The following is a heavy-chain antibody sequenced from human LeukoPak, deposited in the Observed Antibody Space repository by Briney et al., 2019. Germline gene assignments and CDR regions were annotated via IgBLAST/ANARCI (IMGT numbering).Heavy chain of an antibody. CDR1: GFTVSSNS. V-gene: IGHV3-53*01. J-gene: IGHJ4*02. CDR3: ARRAGAYTHPYDY. CDR2: IYSAANT. D-gene: IGHD3-16*01. Sequence: GGSLRLSCTVSGFTVSSNSVSWVRQAPGKGLEWVSFIYSAANTHYSDSVKGRFTISIDNSKNTLYLQMNSLRAEDTAVYYCARRAGAYTHPYDYWGQGTLVTVSS.